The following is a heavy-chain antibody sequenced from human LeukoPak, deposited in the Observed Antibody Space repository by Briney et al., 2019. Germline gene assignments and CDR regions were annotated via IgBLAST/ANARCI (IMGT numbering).Heavy chain of an antibody. CDR3: ARGYFWVIAVAGYYFDY. CDR2: INHRGST. V-gene: IGHV4-59*13. CDR1: AGSISSYY. J-gene: IGHJ4*02. D-gene: IGHD6-19*01. Sequence: SDTLSLTCTVSAGSISSYYWTWIRQPPGMVLEWSGDINHRGSTKHNPSLRSRVTISVDTSKNQFSLKLSSVTAADTAVYYCARGYFWVIAVAGYYFDYWGQGTLVTVSS.